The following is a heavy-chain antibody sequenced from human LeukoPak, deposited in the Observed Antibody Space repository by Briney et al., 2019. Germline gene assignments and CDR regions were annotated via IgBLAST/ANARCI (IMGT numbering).Heavy chain of an antibody. CDR3: AKGPVRGFIMDY. CDR1: GFTFSSYG. Sequence: GGSLRLSCAASGFTFSSYGMHWVRKAPGKGLEWVAFIRYDGSNKYYADSVKGRFTISRDNSKNTLYLQMNSLRAEDTAVYYCAKGPVRGFIMDYWGQGTLVTVSS. V-gene: IGHV3-30*02. J-gene: IGHJ4*02. D-gene: IGHD3-10*01. CDR2: IRYDGSNK.